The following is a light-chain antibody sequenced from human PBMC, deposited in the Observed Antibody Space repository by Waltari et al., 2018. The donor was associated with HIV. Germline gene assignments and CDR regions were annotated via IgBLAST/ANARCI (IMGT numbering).Light chain of an antibody. V-gene: IGLV2-11*01. J-gene: IGLJ3*02. CDR2: GVI. Sequence: QSALTQPRPVSGSPGQSVTLSCPGTSTDVGGHKSFSCYQQHPGRVPKLLIYGVITRPSGVPDRFSGSQSGNTASLTISGLPAEDEADYYCCSYAGSYTWVFGGGTKLTVL. CDR3: CSYAGSYTWV. CDR1: STDVGGHKS.